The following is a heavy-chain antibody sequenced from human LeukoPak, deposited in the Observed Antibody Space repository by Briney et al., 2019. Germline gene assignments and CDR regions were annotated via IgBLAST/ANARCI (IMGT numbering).Heavy chain of an antibody. CDR3: AREGTSGGLNWLDP. CDR1: GASITSYF. D-gene: IGHD3-10*01. Sequence: SETLSLTCTVSGASITSYFWRWIRQPAGKGLEWIGRIYTSGSTNYNPSLKSRVTMSVDTSKNQFSLRLSSVNAADTAVYFCAREGTSGGLNWLDPWGQGTLVTVSS. J-gene: IGHJ5*02. CDR2: IYTSGST. V-gene: IGHV4-4*07.